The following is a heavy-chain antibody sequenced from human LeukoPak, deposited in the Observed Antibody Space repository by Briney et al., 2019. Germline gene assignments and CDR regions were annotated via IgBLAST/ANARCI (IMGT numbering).Heavy chain of an antibody. D-gene: IGHD3-22*01. J-gene: IGHJ4*02. CDR1: GFTFSSYE. CDR2: IKSKTDGGTT. CDR3: TTDNYYDSSGYPLAYYFDY. Sequence: KSGGSLRLSCAASGFTFSSYEMNWVRQAPGKGLEWVGRIKSKTDGGTTDYATPVKGRFTISRDDSKNTLYLQMNSLKTEDTAVYYCTTDNYYDSSGYPLAYYFDYWGQGTLVTVSS. V-gene: IGHV3-15*01.